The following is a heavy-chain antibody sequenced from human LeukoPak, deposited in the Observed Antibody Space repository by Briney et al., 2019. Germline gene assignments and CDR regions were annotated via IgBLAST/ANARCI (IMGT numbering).Heavy chain of an antibody. V-gene: IGHV3-30*18. CDR3: AKGASVGATGPDY. J-gene: IGHJ4*02. D-gene: IGHD1-26*01. Sequence: GGSLRLSCAASGFTFSSYGMHWVRQAPGKGLEWVAVISYDGSNKYHADSVKGRFTISRDNSKNTLYLQMNSLRAEDTAVYYCAKGASVGATGPDYWGQGSLVTVSS. CDR1: GFTFSSYG. CDR2: ISYDGSNK.